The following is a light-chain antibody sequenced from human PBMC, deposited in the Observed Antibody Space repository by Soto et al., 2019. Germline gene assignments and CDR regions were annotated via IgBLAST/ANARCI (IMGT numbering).Light chain of an antibody. CDR3: QQRSNGTPIFS. J-gene: IGKJ3*01. V-gene: IGKV3-11*01. CDR1: QSVTSY. CDR2: DAS. Sequence: VLTQSPATMSLSPGERATLTCSASQSVTSYLAWYQQKPGQAPRLLIYDASSRATDIPARFIGSGYGTHFTLPISSLEPEDFAVYYCQQRSNGTPIFSFGPGTKVDIK.